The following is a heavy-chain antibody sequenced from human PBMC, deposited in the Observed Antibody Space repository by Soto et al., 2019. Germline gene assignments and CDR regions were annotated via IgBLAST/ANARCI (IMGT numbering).Heavy chain of an antibody. Sequence: TCTVSGGSISSGGYYWSWIRQHPGKGLEWIGYIYYSGSTYYNPSLKSRVTISVDTSKNQFSLKLSSVTTADTAVYYCARAWGILTGYYTFDYWGQGTLVTVSS. D-gene: IGHD3-9*01. CDR3: ARAWGILTGYYTFDY. V-gene: IGHV4-31*03. J-gene: IGHJ4*02. CDR1: GGSISSGGYY. CDR2: IYYSGST.